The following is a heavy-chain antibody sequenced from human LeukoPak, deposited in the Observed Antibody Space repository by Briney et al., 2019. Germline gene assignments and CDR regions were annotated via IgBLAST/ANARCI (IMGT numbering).Heavy chain of an antibody. CDR1: GFTFSSYS. Sequence: GGSLRLSCAASGFTFSSYSMNWLRQAPGKGLEWVSAISGSGGSTYYADSVKGRFTMSRDNSKNTLYLQMNSLRTEDTAVYYCAKEQLAAAGTGYYYYMDVWGKGTTVTISS. CDR3: AKEQLAAAGTGYYYYMDV. D-gene: IGHD6-13*01. V-gene: IGHV3-23*01. CDR2: ISGSGGST. J-gene: IGHJ6*03.